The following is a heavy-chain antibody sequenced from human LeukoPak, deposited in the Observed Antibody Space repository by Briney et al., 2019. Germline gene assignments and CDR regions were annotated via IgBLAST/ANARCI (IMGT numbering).Heavy chain of an antibody. CDR2: IYSGGNT. J-gene: IGHJ2*01. CDR3: ASDPSSSWYQYFDL. V-gene: IGHV3-66*01. CDR1: EFTVSTNY. Sequence: GGSLRLSCAASEFTVSTNYMSWVRQAPGKGLEWVSDIYSGGNTYYSDSVKGSFNISRDNSKNTVYLLINSLRAEDTAVYYGASDPSSSWYQYFDLWGRGTLVTVSS. D-gene: IGHD6-13*01.